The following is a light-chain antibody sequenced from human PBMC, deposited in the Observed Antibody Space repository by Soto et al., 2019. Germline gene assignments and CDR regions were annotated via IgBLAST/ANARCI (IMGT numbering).Light chain of an antibody. CDR1: QSVSSSY. Sequence: EIVLTQSPGTLSLSPGERATLSCRASQSVSSSYLAWYQQKPGQAPRLLIYGASTRANGIPDRFSGSGSGRDFTLTVSRLEPEDFAVSYCQQYGSSPLTFGPGTKVDIK. CDR2: GAS. CDR3: QQYGSSPLT. J-gene: IGKJ3*01. V-gene: IGKV3-20*01.